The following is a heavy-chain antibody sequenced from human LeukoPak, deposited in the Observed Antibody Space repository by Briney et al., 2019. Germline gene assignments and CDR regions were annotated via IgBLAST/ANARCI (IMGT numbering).Heavy chain of an antibody. CDR2: IYPGYSGA. CDR3: ERFALSSSLHH. J-gene: IGHJ1*01. V-gene: IGHV5-51*01. CDR1: GYRLTNNW. D-gene: IGHD6-13*01. Sequence: GESLKISCKISGYRLTNNWIGWVRQVPGKGLEGMGLIYPGYSGAKYSPSFQGQVTLSVDTSISTAYLQLGGLRASDTAIYYWERFALSSSLHHWGQGTLVTVSS.